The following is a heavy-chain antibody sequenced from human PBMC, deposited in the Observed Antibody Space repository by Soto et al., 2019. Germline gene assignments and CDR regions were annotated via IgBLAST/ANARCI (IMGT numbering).Heavy chain of an antibody. Sequence: QVQLVQSGAEVKKPGASVKVSCKASGYTFTSYGISWVRQAPGQGLEGMGWISAYNGNTNYAQKPQGRVTMTKDTSTSTAYMELRSLRSDDTAVYYCARDRGAYGMDVWGQGTTVTVSS. V-gene: IGHV1-18*01. J-gene: IGHJ6*02. CDR2: ISAYNGNT. CDR3: ARDRGAYGMDV. CDR1: GYTFTSYG.